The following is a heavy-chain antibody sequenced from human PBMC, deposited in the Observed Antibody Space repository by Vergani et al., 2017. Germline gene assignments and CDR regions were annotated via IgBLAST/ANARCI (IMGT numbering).Heavy chain of an antibody. Sequence: QVQLQQWGAGLLKPSETLSLTCAVYGGSFSGYCWSWIRQPPGKGLEWIGEINHSGSTNYNPSLKSRVTISVDTSKNQFSLKLSSVTAADTAVYYCARGGGFDAFDIWGQGTMVTVSS. CDR3: ARGGGFDAFDI. V-gene: IGHV4-34*01. J-gene: IGHJ3*02. CDR2: INHSGST. CDR1: GGSFSGYC.